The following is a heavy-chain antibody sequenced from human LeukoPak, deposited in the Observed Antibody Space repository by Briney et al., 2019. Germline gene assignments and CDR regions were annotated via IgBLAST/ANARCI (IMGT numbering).Heavy chain of an antibody. Sequence: GGSLRLSCAASGFTFSSYGMYWVRQAPGKGLEWVAFIRYDGSNKYYADSVKGRLTISRDNSKNTQYLQMNSLRTEDTAVYYCAKDTTAAYGFDYWGQGTLVTVSS. CDR3: AKDTTAAYGFDY. CDR2: IRYDGSNK. D-gene: IGHD6-13*01. CDR1: GFTFSSYG. V-gene: IGHV3-30*02. J-gene: IGHJ4*02.